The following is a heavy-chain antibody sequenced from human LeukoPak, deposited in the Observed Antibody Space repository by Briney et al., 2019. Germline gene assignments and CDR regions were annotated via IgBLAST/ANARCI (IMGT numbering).Heavy chain of an antibody. Sequence: GGSLRLSCAASGFSFSSYGMHWVRQAPGKGLEWVAFIRYDGSEKYYADSVKGRFTISRDNSKNTLYMQMNSLRAEDTAVYYCARGSSYGSGIGFDYWGQGTLVTVSS. V-gene: IGHV3-30*02. CDR3: ARGSSYGSGIGFDY. CDR2: IRYDGSEK. CDR1: GFSFSSYG. J-gene: IGHJ4*02. D-gene: IGHD3-10*01.